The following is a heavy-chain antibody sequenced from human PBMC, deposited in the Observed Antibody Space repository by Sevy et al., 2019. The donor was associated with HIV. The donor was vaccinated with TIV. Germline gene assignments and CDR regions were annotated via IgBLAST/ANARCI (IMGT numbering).Heavy chain of an antibody. D-gene: IGHD5-18*01. CDR3: VREGLGGFSYSLDC. V-gene: IGHV3-7*01. CDR1: GFTFSSYW. Sequence: SLKISCAASGFTFSSYWMSWVRQAPGKGLEWVATMKQDGSEKYYVDSVKGRFTISRDNAKHSLYLQMNSLRAEDTAVYYCVREGLGGFSYSLDCWGQGTLVTVSS. CDR2: MKQDGSEK. J-gene: IGHJ4*02.